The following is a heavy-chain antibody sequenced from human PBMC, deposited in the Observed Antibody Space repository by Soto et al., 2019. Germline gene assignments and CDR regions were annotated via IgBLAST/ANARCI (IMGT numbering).Heavy chain of an antibody. CDR1: GFTFSSYA. V-gene: IGHV3-30-3*01. Sequence: QVQLVESGGGVVQPGRSLRLSCAASGFTFSSYAMHWVRQAPGKGLEWVAVISYDGSNKYYADSVKGRFTISRDNSKNTLYLQMISLRAEDTAVYYCARDPVAYCGGDCRTFDYWGQGTLVTVSS. CDR2: ISYDGSNK. D-gene: IGHD2-21*02. CDR3: ARDPVAYCGGDCRTFDY. J-gene: IGHJ4*02.